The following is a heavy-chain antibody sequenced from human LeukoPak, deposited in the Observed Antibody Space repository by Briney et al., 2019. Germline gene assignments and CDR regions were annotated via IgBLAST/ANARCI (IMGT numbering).Heavy chain of an antibody. CDR3: ARGPRGYSYGHNWFGP. CDR1: GGSFSGYC. V-gene: IGHV4-34*01. CDR2: INHSGST. D-gene: IGHD5-18*01. Sequence: SETLSLTCAVYGGSFSGYCWSWIRQPPGKGLEWIGEINHSGSTNYNPSLKSRVTISVDTSKNQFSLKLSSVTAADTAVYYCARGPRGYSYGHNWFGPWGQGTLVTVSS. J-gene: IGHJ5*02.